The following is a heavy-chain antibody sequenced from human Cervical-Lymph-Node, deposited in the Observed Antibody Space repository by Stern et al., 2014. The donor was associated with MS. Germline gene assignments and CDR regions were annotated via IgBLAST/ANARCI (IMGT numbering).Heavy chain of an antibody. Sequence: VQLVQSGAEVKKPGESVKISCEGSGYTFTSHWIAWVRQVPGKGLEWMGIIYPGGSDTRYSPSFQGRVPISADRSISTAYLQWRTLRASDTAMYYCARRGTTGTIDGFDIWGQGSMVTVSS. CDR1: GYTFTSHW. J-gene: IGHJ3*02. CDR3: ARRGTTGTIDGFDI. V-gene: IGHV5-51*01. D-gene: IGHD1-1*01. CDR2: IYPGGSDT.